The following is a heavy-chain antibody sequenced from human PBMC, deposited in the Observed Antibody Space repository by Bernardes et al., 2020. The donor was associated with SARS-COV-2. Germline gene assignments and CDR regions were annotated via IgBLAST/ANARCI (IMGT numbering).Heavy chain of an antibody. J-gene: IGHJ6*02. V-gene: IGHV3-43*01. CDR3: AKDIEVGGVWGGMDV. CDR1: GFTFDDYN. D-gene: IGHD3-16*01. CDR2: ITWDGSGS. Sequence: GGSLRLSCVDSGFTFDDYNMYWVRQAPGKGLELVSLITWDGSGSWYGDSVKGRFTISRDNSKNSLYLQMNSLRTEDTAFYYCAKDIEVGGVWGGMDVWGQGTTVTVSS.